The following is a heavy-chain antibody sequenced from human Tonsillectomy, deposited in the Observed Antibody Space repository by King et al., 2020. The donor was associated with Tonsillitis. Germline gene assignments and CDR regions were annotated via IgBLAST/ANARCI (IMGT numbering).Heavy chain of an antibody. CDR2: IKSKTDGGTT. J-gene: IGHJ6*03. CDR1: GFTFSNAW. V-gene: IGHV3-15*07. CDR3: TTEGLWVPPYYYYMDV. D-gene: IGHD5-18*01. Sequence: VQLVESGGGLVKPGGSLRLSCAASGFTFSNAWMNWVRQAPGKGLEWVGRIKSKTDGGTTDDAAPGKGRFTISRDDSKNTLYLQMNSLKTEDTAVYYCTTEGLWVPPYYYYMDVWGKGTTVTVSS.